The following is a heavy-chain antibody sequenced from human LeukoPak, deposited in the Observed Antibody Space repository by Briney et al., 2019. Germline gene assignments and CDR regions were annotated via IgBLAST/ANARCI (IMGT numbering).Heavy chain of an antibody. CDR3: ARHVRYYYGSGSYYTDAFDI. CDR1: NDSIILGDYY. V-gene: IGHV4-61*08. J-gene: IGHJ3*02. CDR2: IYYSGST. D-gene: IGHD3-10*01. Sequence: ASQTLSLTCTVSNDSIILGDYYWSWIRQPPGKGLEWIGYIYYSGSTNYNPSLKSRVTISVDTSKNQFSLKLSSVTAADTAVYYCARHVRYYYGSGSYYTDAFDIWGQGTMVTVSS.